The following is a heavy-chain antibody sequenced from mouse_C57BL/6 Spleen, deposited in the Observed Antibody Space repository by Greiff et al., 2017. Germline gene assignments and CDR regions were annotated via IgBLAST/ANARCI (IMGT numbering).Heavy chain of an antibody. Sequence: EVQRVESGPELVKPGASVKMSCKASGYTFTDYNMHWVKQSHGKSLEWIGYINPNNGGTSYNQKFKGKATLTVNKSSSTAYMELRSLTSEDSAVYYCARGAAPYAMDYWGQGTSVTVSS. CDR1: GYTFTDYN. CDR3: ARGAAPYAMDY. V-gene: IGHV1-22*01. J-gene: IGHJ4*01. CDR2: INPNNGGT. D-gene: IGHD3-3*01.